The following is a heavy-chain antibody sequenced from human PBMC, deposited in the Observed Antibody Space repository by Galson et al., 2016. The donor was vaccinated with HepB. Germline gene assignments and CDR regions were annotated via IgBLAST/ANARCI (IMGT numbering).Heavy chain of an antibody. CDR3: ATKGRVEYSYDHGMDV. D-gene: IGHD5-18*01. CDR2: INPSGAAT. V-gene: IGHV1-46*02. Sequence: SVKVSCKASGYTLNNYYIHWVRQAPGQGLEWMGIINPSGAATTHAQKFQGRVTVTRDPFTSTVYMELTSLRSEDAAVYYCATKGRVEYSYDHGMDVWGQGTTVTVSS. CDR1: GYTLNNYY. J-gene: IGHJ6*02.